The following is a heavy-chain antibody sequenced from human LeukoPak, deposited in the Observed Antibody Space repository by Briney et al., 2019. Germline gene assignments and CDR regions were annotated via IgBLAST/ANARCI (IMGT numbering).Heavy chain of an antibody. CDR3: ARSESVGATDY. CDR1: GYTFTVYY. Sequence: GASVKVSCKASGYTFTVYYMHWVRQAPGQGLEWMGWINPNNGDTNYAQKFQGWVTMTRDTSITTAYMELRSLRSDDTAVYYCARSESVGATDYWGQGTLVTVSS. CDR2: INPNNGDT. V-gene: IGHV1-2*04. D-gene: IGHD1-26*01. J-gene: IGHJ4*02.